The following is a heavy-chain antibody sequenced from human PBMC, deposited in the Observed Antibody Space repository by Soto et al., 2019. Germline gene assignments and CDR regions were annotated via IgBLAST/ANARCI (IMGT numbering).Heavy chain of an antibody. Sequence: ASVKVSCKASGYTFTSYDTNWVRQATGQGLEWMGWMNPNSGNTGYAQNFQGRVTMTRNTSISTAYMELSSLRSEDTAVYYCARAVFGVPAAKAKPYMDVWGKGTTVTVSS. V-gene: IGHV1-8*01. CDR3: ARAVFGVPAAKAKPYMDV. CDR1: GYTFTSYD. J-gene: IGHJ6*03. D-gene: IGHD2-2*01. CDR2: MNPNSGNT.